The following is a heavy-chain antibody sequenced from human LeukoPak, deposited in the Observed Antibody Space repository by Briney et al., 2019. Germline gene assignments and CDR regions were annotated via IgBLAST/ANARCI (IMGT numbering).Heavy chain of an antibody. V-gene: IGHV3-21*01. D-gene: IGHD4-23*01. CDR1: GFTFSSYE. Sequence: GGSLRLSCAASGFTFSSYEMNWVRQAPGKGLEWVSSISSSSSYIFYADSVKGRFTISRDNAKNSLYPQMNSLRAEDTAVYYCARGGLGNFDWGQGTLVTVSS. CDR2: ISSSSSYI. J-gene: IGHJ4*02. CDR3: ARGGLGNFD.